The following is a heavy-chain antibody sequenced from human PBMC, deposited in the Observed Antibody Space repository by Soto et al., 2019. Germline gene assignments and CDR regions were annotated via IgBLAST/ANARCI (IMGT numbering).Heavy chain of an antibody. V-gene: IGHV1-2*02. CDR2: INTNSGVT. J-gene: IGHJ5*02. CDR3: AREVSYYDTRGFDP. CDR1: VYVFTRYY. D-gene: IGHD3-22*01. Sequence: XSVTVSGQGSVYVFTRYYQHWVRQEPGQGLEWMGWINTNSGVTNYAQNFQGRVTMTRGTSTSTAYMELSRLPSDDAAVYYCAREVSYYDTRGFDPCGEGTLVTVS.